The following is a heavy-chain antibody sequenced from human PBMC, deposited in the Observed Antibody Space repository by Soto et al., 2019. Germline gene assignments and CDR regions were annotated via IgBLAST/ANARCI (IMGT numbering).Heavy chain of an antibody. V-gene: IGHV4-4*02. Sequence: SETLSLTCAVSGVSISSSNWWTWVRQAPGKGLEWIGEMWPSGGTTYNPSLQNRVTISVDNSKNQFSLTLTSVTAADTAVYYCASFSRITIFGVVGKDYWGQGTLVTVSS. CDR1: GVSISSSNW. J-gene: IGHJ4*02. CDR2: MWPSGGT. CDR3: ASFSRITIFGVVGKDY. D-gene: IGHD3-3*01.